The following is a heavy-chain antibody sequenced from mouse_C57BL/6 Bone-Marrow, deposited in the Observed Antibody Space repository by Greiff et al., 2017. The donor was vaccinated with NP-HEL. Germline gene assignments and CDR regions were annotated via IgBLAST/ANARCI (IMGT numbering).Heavy chain of an antibody. J-gene: IGHJ3*01. Sequence: EVKLVESGEGLVKPGGSLKLSCAASGFTFSSYAMSWVRQTPEKRLEWVAYISSGGDHIYYADTVKGRFTISRDNARNTLYLQMSSLKSEDTAMYYCTRGKLLRSFAYWGQGTLVTVSA. D-gene: IGHD1-1*01. CDR3: TRGKLLRSFAY. CDR1: GFTFSSYA. CDR2: ISSGGDHI. V-gene: IGHV5-9-1*02.